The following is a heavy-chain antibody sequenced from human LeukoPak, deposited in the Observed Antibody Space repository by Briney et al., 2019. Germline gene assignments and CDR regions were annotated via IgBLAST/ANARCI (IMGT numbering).Heavy chain of an antibody. Sequence: SETLSLTCTVSGGSISSGNYYWRWIRQHPGKGLEWIGYIYYSGSTNYNPSLKSRVTISVDTSKNQFSLKLSSVTAADTAVYYCAGDSSSWSYYYYYGMDVWGQGTTVTVSS. V-gene: IGHV4-61*01. J-gene: IGHJ6*02. CDR3: AGDSSSWSYYYYYGMDV. CDR1: GGSISSGNYY. D-gene: IGHD6-13*01. CDR2: IYYSGST.